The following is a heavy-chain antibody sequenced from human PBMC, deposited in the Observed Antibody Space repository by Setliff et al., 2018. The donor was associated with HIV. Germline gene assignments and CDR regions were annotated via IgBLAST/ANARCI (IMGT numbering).Heavy chain of an antibody. J-gene: IGHJ5*02. CDR2: IRSKNYGGTT. CDR3: TASIDWGAGHMPT. V-gene: IGHV3-49*04. D-gene: IGHD3-16*01. Sequence: GGSLRLSCTTSGFTFSEYAINWVRQAPGKGLEWVGFIRSKNYGGTTDYAAPVKGRFTISRDDSQSTLYLQLNSLKTEDTAIYYCTASIDWGAGHMPTWGQGTPVTVSS. CDR1: GFTFSEYA.